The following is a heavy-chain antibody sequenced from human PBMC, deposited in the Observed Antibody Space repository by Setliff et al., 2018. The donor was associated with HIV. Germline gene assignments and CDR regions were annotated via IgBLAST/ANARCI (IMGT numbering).Heavy chain of an antibody. CDR3: ARDRVPYSSSPSALDP. V-gene: IGHV1-69*08. Sequence: SVKVPCKASGYSFTDYYIHWVRQAPGQGLEWMGRIIPILGTANYAQNFQGRLTITADKSTSTTYMELSSLRSEDTAIYYCARDRVPYSSSPSALDPWGQGTQVTVSS. CDR2: IIPILGTA. D-gene: IGHD2-2*01. CDR1: GYSFTDYY. J-gene: IGHJ5*02.